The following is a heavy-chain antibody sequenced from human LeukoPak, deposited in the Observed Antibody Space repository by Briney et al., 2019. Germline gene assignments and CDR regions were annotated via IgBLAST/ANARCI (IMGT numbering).Heavy chain of an antibody. CDR2: IIPIFGTA. D-gene: IGHD3-9*01. J-gene: IGHJ3*02. Sequence: SVKVSCKASGGTFSSYAISWVRQAPGQGLEWMGRIIPIFGTANYAQKFQGRVTITTDESTSTAYMELSSLRSKDTAVYYCARDYTKYYDILTGYNDAFDIWGQGTMVTVSS. V-gene: IGHV1-69*05. CDR1: GGTFSSYA. CDR3: ARDYTKYYDILTGYNDAFDI.